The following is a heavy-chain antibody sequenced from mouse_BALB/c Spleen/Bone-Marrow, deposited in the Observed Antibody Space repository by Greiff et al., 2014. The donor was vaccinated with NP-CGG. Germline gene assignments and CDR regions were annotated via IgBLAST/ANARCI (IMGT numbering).Heavy chain of an antibody. D-gene: IGHD2-2*01. CDR2: INPYNDGT. CDR1: GYTFTSYV. V-gene: IGHV1-14*01. Sequence: EVQLQQPGPELVKPGASVKMSCKASGYTFTSYVMHWVKQKPGQGLEWIGRINPYNDGTKYNEKFKGKATLTSDKSSSTAYMELSSLTSEDSAVYYCAREGGYDEDYFDYWGQGTTLTVSS. J-gene: IGHJ2*01. CDR3: AREGGYDEDYFDY.